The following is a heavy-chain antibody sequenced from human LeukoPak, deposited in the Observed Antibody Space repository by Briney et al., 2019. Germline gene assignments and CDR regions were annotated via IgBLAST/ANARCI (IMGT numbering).Heavy chain of an antibody. D-gene: IGHD5-12*01. CDR2: INHSGST. J-gene: IGHJ6*03. CDR1: GFTFINAW. Sequence: GSLRLSCAASGFTFINAWMAWVRQPPGKGLEWIGEINHSGSTNYNPSLKSRVTISVDKSKNQLSLKLSSVTAADTAVYYCARRRGYSGDDFDYYYMDVWGKGTTVTVSS. CDR3: ARRRGYSGDDFDYYYMDV. V-gene: IGHV4-4*02.